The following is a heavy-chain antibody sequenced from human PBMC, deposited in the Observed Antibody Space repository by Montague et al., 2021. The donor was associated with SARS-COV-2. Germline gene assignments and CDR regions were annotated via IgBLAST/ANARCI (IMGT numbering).Heavy chain of an antibody. V-gene: IGHV4-39*07. Sequence: SETLSLTCTVSGGAISSSSYYWGWIRQPPGKGLEWIGSIYYSGSTXYNPSLKSRVTISVDTSKNQFSLKLSSVTAADMAVYYCARDTRITMLVVVNRYGMDVWGQGTTVTVSS. CDR2: IYYSGST. CDR1: GGAISSSSYY. CDR3: ARDTRITMLVVVNRYGMDV. J-gene: IGHJ6*02. D-gene: IGHD3-22*01.